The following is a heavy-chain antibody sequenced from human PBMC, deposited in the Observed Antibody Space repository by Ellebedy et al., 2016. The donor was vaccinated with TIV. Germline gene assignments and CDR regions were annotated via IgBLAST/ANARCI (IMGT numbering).Heavy chain of an antibody. CDR2: ISSSSSTI. Sequence: GESLKISCAASGFTFSSYSMNWVRQAPGKGLEWVSYISSSSSTIYYADSVKGRFTISRDNSKNTLYLQMNSLRAEDTAVYYCAREGKADFDYWGQGTLVTVSS. CDR1: GFTFSSYS. J-gene: IGHJ4*02. CDR3: AREGKADFDY. D-gene: IGHD4-23*01. V-gene: IGHV3-48*01.